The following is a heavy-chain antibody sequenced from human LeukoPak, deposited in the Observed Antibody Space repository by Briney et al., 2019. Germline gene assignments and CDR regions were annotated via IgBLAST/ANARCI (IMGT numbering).Heavy chain of an antibody. CDR3: ARERGIVGRPYLGMDV. J-gene: IGHJ6*02. D-gene: IGHD1-26*01. CDR1: GITVSSNY. Sequence: GGSLRLSCTASGITVSSNYMSWVRQAPGKGLEWVSVIYSGGDTYYADSVKGRFTISRDNSKNTLYLQINSLRPEDTAVYYCARERGIVGRPYLGMDVWGQGTTVTVPS. V-gene: IGHV3-66*02. CDR2: IYSGGDT.